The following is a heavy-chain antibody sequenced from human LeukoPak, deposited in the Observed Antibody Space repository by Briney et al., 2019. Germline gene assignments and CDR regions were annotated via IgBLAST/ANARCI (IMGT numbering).Heavy chain of an antibody. CDR2: ISSSSSYI. D-gene: IGHD2-15*01. Sequence: GGSLRLSRAASGFTFSSYSMNWVLQAPGKGLEWVSSISSSSSYIYYADSVKGRFTISRDNSKNTLYLQMNSLTAEDTAVYYCARDPKLVAPLRRGCWGQGTLVTVSS. CDR1: GFTFSSYS. CDR3: ARDPKLVAPLRRGC. J-gene: IGHJ4*02. V-gene: IGHV3-21*04.